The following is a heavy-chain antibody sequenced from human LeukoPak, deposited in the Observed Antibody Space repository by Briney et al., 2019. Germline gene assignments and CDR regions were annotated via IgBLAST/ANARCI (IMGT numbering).Heavy chain of an antibody. J-gene: IGHJ4*02. Sequence: ASVTVSCKASGYTFTSYYMHWVRQAPGQGLEWMGIINPSGGSTSYAQKFQGRVTMTRDTSTSTVYMELSSLRSEDTAVYYCARAVRLAAAGDYWGQGTLVTVSS. D-gene: IGHD6-13*01. V-gene: IGHV1-46*01. CDR1: GYTFTSYY. CDR3: ARAVRLAAAGDY. CDR2: INPSGGST.